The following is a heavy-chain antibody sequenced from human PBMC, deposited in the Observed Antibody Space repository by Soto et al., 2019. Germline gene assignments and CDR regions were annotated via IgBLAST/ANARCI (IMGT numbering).Heavy chain of an antibody. Sequence: QITLKESGPTLVQPTQTLTLTCTFSGFSLSTSGVGVGWIRQPPGKALEWLALIYWDDDKCYSPSLTSRLTITKDTTKNQVVLTMTNMDPVDTATYYCAHRRLRIQLWLPFDYRGQGTLLTVSS. CDR2: IYWDDDK. CDR1: GFSLSTSGVG. V-gene: IGHV2-5*02. CDR3: AHRRLRIQLWLPFDY. J-gene: IGHJ4*02. D-gene: IGHD5-18*01.